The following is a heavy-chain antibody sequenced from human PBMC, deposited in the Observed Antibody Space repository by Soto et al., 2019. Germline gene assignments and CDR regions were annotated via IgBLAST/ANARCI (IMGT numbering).Heavy chain of an antibody. V-gene: IGHV5-10-1*01. D-gene: IGHD3-22*01. CDR1: GYSFTIYC. J-gene: IGHJ6*01. CDR3: ARRAQWLRGGMDV. CDR2: IDPSDSYT. Sequence: GASVKISCKSSGYSFTIYCISWVLQMPGKGLEWMGRIDPSDSYTNYSPSFQGHVTISADKSISTAYLQWSSLKASDTAMYYCARRAQWLRGGMDVWGQGTTVTVSS.